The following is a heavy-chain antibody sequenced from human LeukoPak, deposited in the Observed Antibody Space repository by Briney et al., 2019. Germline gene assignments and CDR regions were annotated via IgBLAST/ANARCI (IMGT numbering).Heavy chain of an antibody. CDR1: GGSFSGYY. J-gene: IGHJ4*02. D-gene: IGHD3-10*01. Sequence: SETLSLTCAVYGGSFSGYYWSWIRQPPGKGLEWIGEINHSGSTNYNPSLKSRVTISVDTSKNQFSLKLSSVTAADTAVYYCARGLIWFGELLANYDYWGQGTLVTVSS. CDR3: ARGLIWFGELLANYDY. CDR2: INHSGST. V-gene: IGHV4-34*01.